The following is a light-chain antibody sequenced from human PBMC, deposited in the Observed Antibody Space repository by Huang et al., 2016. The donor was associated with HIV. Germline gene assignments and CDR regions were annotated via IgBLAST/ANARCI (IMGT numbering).Light chain of an antibody. CDR1: QSISNN. Sequence: EIVMTQSPVTLSVSPGERATLSCRASQSISNNLAWYQQKPGLAPRLLVYSASTRVTGIPVMFSGSASGTEFTLTISSLQSEDFAVYYCQQYQDWPPEALTCGGGTKVE. CDR2: SAS. V-gene: IGKV3-15*01. J-gene: IGKJ4*01. CDR3: QQYQDWPPEALT.